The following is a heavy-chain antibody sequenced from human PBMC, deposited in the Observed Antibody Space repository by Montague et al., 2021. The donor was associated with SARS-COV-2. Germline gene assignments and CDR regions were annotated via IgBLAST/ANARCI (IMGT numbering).Heavy chain of an antibody. Sequence: SLSLSCSASGFPFSSYEMNWVRQAPGKGLEWVSYISSSGSTIYYADSVKGRFTISRDNAKNSLYLQMNSLRAEDTAVYYCARVALHYYDSSGYWGVDDYWGQGTLVTVSS. CDR3: ARVALHYYDSSGYWGVDDY. CDR2: ISSSGSTI. J-gene: IGHJ4*02. V-gene: IGHV3-48*03. CDR1: GFPFSSYE. D-gene: IGHD3-22*01.